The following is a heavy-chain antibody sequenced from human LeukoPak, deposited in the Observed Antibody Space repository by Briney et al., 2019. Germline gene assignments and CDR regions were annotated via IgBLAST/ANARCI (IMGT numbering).Heavy chain of an antibody. Sequence: PSETLSLTCTVSGGSISGYYWTWIRQPPGKGLEWVGYVFYSGSTNYNPSLESRVTMSVDTSKNQFSLRLNSVTAADTAVYYCARDNVDTGRRGFYGMDVWGQGTTVTVSS. CDR2: VFYSGST. CDR3: ARDNVDTGRRGFYGMDV. V-gene: IGHV4-59*12. D-gene: IGHD5-18*01. CDR1: GGSISGYY. J-gene: IGHJ6*02.